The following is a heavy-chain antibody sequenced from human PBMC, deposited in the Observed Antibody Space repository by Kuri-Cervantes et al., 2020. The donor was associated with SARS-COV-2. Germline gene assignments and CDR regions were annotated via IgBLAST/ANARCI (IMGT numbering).Heavy chain of an antibody. Sequence: GGSLRLSCAASGFTFSDYYMSWIRQAPGKGLEWVSYISSSSSYTNYADSVKGRFTISRDNAKNSLYLQMNSLRAEGTAVYYCARGGVVVPASPYGMDVWGQGTTVTVSS. CDR3: ARGGVVVPASPYGMDV. CDR1: GFTFSDYY. CDR2: ISSSSSYT. D-gene: IGHD2-2*01. V-gene: IGHV3-11*06. J-gene: IGHJ6*02.